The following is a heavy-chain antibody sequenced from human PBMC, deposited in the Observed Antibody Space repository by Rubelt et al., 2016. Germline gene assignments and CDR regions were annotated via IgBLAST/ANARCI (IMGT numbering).Heavy chain of an antibody. D-gene: IGHD1-26*01. J-gene: IGHJ4*02. Sequence: GSLRLSCAASGFTFTTYWMSWVRQAPGKGLEWVANINQDGSEKYYVDSVRGRFTISRDNAKNSLSLQMNSLRGEDTAVYYCARALPQWEIYSWGQGTLVTVSS. CDR1: GFTFTTYW. V-gene: IGHV3-7*03. CDR3: ARALPQWEIYS. CDR2: INQDGSEK.